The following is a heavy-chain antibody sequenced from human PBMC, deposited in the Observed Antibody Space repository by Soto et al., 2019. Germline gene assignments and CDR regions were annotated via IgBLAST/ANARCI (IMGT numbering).Heavy chain of an antibody. CDR3: AAGYTTGPDAFDI. J-gene: IGHJ4*02. CDR1: GYNFANYW. Sequence: LKISCKGRGYNFANYWIGWVRQMPGKGLEWMGMIFPGDSDTKNSPSLQGQITMSVDKSDSSAYLQWRSLKASDTAMYYCAAGYTTGPDAFDIWGQGTLVTVSS. CDR2: IFPGDSDT. D-gene: IGHD6-13*01. V-gene: IGHV5-51*01.